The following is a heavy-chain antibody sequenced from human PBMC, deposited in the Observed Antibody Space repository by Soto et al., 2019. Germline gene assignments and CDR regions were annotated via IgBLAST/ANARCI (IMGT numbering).Heavy chain of an antibody. D-gene: IGHD2-2*01. CDR1: GGIFSSYG. CDR3: ARSALPAAINNWFDP. Sequence: SVKVSCKASGGIFSSYGISWVRQAPGQGLGWMGGIIPFFGTANYAQKFQARVTITADKSTSTAYMELSSLRSEDTAVYYCARSALPAAINNWFDPWGQGTLVTVSS. J-gene: IGHJ5*02. V-gene: IGHV1-69*06. CDR2: IIPFFGTA.